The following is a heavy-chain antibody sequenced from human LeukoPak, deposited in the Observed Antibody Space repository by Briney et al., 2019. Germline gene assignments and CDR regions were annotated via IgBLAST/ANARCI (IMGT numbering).Heavy chain of an antibody. V-gene: IGHV4-4*07. D-gene: IGHD2-15*01. CDR1: GGSISSYY. J-gene: IGHJ5*02. CDR3: ARDSWVYCSGGSCYSNWFDP. Sequence: SETLSLTCTVSGGSISSYYWSWIRQPAGKGLEWIGRIYTSGSTNYNPSLKSRVTMSVDTSKNQFSLKLSSVTAADTAVYYCARDSWVYCSGGSCYSNWFDPWGQGTLVTVSS. CDR2: IYTSGST.